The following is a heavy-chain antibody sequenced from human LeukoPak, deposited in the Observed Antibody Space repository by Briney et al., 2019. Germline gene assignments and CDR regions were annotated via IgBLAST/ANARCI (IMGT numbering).Heavy chain of an antibody. Sequence: GRSLRLSCAASGFTFSSYSMNWVRQAPGKGLEWVSSISSSSSYIYYADSVKGRFTISRDNAKNSLYLQMNSLRAEDTAVYYCARGSVEWELLTPNFDYWGQGTLVTVSS. J-gene: IGHJ4*02. CDR1: GFTFSSYS. D-gene: IGHD1-26*01. CDR2: ISSSSSYI. CDR3: ARGSVEWELLTPNFDY. V-gene: IGHV3-21*01.